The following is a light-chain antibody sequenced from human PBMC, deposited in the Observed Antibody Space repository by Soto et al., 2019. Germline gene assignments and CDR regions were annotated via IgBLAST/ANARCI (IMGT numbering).Light chain of an antibody. J-gene: IGKJ3*01. CDR2: GAS. CDR3: QQYSTSPPEFT. Sequence: EIVLTQSPVTLSVSPGERVTLSCRASQSVSSNYLAWYQQRPGQAPRLLIVGASYRATGIPDRFSGSGSGTDFTLTISRLEPEDFAVYYCQQYSTSPPEFTFGPGTKVDSK. CDR1: QSVSSNY. V-gene: IGKV3-20*01.